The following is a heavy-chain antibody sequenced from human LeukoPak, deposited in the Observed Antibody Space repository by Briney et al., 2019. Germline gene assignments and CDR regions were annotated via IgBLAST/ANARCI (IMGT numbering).Heavy chain of an antibody. J-gene: IGHJ6*02. D-gene: IGHD2-2*01. Sequence: GGSLRLSCAASGFTFSSYSMNWVRQAPGKGLEWVSSISSSSSYIYYADSVKGRITISRDNAKNSLYLQMNSLRAEDTAVYYCARDYYCSSTSCYGMDVWGQGTTVTVSS. CDR3: ARDYYCSSTSCYGMDV. CDR2: ISSSSSYI. CDR1: GFTFSSYS. V-gene: IGHV3-21*01.